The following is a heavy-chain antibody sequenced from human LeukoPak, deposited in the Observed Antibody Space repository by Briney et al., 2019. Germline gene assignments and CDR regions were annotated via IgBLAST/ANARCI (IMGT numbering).Heavy chain of an antibody. CDR2: IVVGSANT. Sequence: GASVKVSCKASGFTFTNSAVQWVRQARGKRLEWIGWIVVGSANTNYAQNFQERVTITRDRSTNTAYMELSSLRSEDTAVYYCAADSSGNDAFDIWGQGTMVTVSS. CDR1: GFTFTNSA. CDR3: AADSSGNDAFDI. D-gene: IGHD6-25*01. V-gene: IGHV1-58*01. J-gene: IGHJ3*02.